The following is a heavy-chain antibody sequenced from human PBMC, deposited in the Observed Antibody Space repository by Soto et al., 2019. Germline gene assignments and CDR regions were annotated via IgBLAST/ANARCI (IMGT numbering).Heavy chain of an antibody. CDR2: IKQDGTEK. V-gene: IGHV3-7*01. CDR1: GFTFSRYW. Sequence: WWSLRLSCSASGFTFSRYWMNWGRQAPGKGLEWVANIKQDGTEKNYVDSVKGRFTISRDNARNSLYLQMDSLRAEDTAVYFCARGDTPMITGMDSFDIWGQGTMVTVSS. CDR3: ARGDTPMITGMDSFDI. D-gene: IGHD5-18*01. J-gene: IGHJ3*02.